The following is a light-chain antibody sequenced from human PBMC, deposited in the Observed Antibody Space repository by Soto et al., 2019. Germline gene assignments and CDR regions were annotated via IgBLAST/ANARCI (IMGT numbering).Light chain of an antibody. CDR2: DAS. CDR3: QQYNSYPWT. Sequence: DIQMAQSPSTLSASVGDRVTITCRASQSISSWLAWYQQKPGKAPKLLIYDASGLESGVPSRFSGSGSGTEFTLTISSLQPDDFATYYCQQYNSYPWTFGQGTNVEIK. J-gene: IGKJ1*01. V-gene: IGKV1-5*01. CDR1: QSISSW.